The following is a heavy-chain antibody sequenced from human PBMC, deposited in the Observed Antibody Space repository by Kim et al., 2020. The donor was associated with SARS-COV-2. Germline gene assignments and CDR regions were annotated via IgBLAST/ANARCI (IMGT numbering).Heavy chain of an antibody. Sequence: GGSLRLSCAASGFTFSDFVMHWVRQAPGKGPEWVAVISSDGSNAYYADSVQGRFSISRDNFKNTLSLQMNSLRPEDTAVYYCARVARSPQVIAATGPVVWGQGTRVIVSS. CDR2: ISSDGSNA. J-gene: IGHJ4*02. CDR3: ARVARSPQVIAATGPVV. V-gene: IGHV3-30*04. D-gene: IGHD6-13*01. CDR1: GFTFSDFV.